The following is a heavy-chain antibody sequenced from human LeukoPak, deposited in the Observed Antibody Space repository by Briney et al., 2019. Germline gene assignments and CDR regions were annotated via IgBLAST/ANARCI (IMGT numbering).Heavy chain of an antibody. Sequence: SQTLSLTCAISGDSVSSNSVTWNWIRQSPSRGLEWLGRTYYRSTWYNDYAVSVSGRITVNPDTSKNQFSLHLNSVTPEDTAVYYCARGGQGDGYSADEAFDFWGQGTMVTVSS. CDR1: GDSVSSNSVT. J-gene: IGHJ3*01. CDR2: TYYRSTWYN. V-gene: IGHV6-1*01. CDR3: ARGGQGDGYSADEAFDF. D-gene: IGHD5-24*01.